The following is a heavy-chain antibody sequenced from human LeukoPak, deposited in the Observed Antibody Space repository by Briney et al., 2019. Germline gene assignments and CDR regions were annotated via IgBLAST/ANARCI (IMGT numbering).Heavy chain of an antibody. CDR3: AKDGGSSSWSDFDY. J-gene: IGHJ4*02. V-gene: IGHV3-9*03. Sequence: GRSLRLSCAASGFTFDDYAMHWVRQAPEKGLEWVSGISWNSGSIGYADSVKGRFTISRDNAKNSLYLQMNSLRAEDMALYYCAKDGGSSSWSDFDYWGQGTLVTVSS. CDR1: GFTFDDYA. D-gene: IGHD6-13*01. CDR2: ISWNSGSI.